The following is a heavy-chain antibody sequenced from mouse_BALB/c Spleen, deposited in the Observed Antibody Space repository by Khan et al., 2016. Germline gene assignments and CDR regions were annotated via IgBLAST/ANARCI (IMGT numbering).Heavy chain of an antibody. Sequence: QIQLVQSGAELTRPGASVKLSCKASGFTFFNYWLQWVKQRPGQGLEWIGAIYPGDGDTRYTQKFTGKATLTADKSSSTAYMQLSNLTSEDSADYYCTREGRGALNYWGQGTSVTVSS. CDR1: GFTFFNYW. CDR3: TREGRGALNY. CDR2: IYPGDGDT. V-gene: IGHV1-87*01. J-gene: IGHJ4*01.